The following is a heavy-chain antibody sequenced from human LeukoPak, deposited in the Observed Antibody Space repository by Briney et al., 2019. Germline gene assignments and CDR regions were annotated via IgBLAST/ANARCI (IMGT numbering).Heavy chain of an antibody. CDR1: GGSFRGKY. D-gene: IGHD3-10*01. Sequence: SETLSLTCAVSGGSFRGKYWTWIRQPPGKGLEWIGEITYSGSIYYNPSLKSRVTISVDTSKNQFSLKLSSVTAADTAVYYCARAELGMVRGVPSWFDPWGQGTLVTVSS. V-gene: IGHV4-34*01. CDR2: ITYSGSI. J-gene: IGHJ5*02. CDR3: ARAELGMVRGVPSWFDP.